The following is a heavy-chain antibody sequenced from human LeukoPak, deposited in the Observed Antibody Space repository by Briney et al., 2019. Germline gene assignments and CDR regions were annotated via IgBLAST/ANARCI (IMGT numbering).Heavy chain of an antibody. CDR3: ARGGRYCTTTNCYIGK. J-gene: IGHJ4*02. D-gene: IGHD2-2*02. CDR2: ISGGGGST. Sequence: SGGSLRLSCAASGFIFTNYATNWVRQAPGKGLEWVSGISGGGGSTYYADSVKGRFTISRDNSENTLHLQMNSLRAEDTAMYHCARGGRYCTTTNCYIGKWGQGTLVTVSS. V-gene: IGHV3-23*01. CDR1: GFIFTNYA.